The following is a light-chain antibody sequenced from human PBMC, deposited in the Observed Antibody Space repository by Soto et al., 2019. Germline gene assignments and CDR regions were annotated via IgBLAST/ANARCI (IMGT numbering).Light chain of an antibody. J-gene: IGKJ1*01. CDR3: QQYGSSPS. CDR2: DTS. Sequence: EVVLTQSPGTLSLSPGERVTLSCRASQSVASSYLAWYQQKPGLAPRLILYDTSFRATGIPDRFSGSGSGTDFTLTISRLDPEDFAVYYCQQYGSSPSFGQGTKVEIK. CDR1: QSVASSY. V-gene: IGKV3D-20*01.